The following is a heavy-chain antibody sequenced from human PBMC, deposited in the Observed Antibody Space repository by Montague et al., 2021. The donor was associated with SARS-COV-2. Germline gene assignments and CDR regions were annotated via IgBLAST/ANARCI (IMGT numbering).Heavy chain of an antibody. V-gene: IGHV4-59*06. CDR3: ARVRVTMIVVVDAFDI. CDR2: IYYSGST. J-gene: IGHJ3*02. Sequence: SETLSLTCTVSGGSISSYYWSWIRQPPGKGLEWIGYIYYSGSTYYNPSLKSRVTISVDTSENQFSLKLSSVTAADTAVYYCARVRVTMIVVVDAFDIWGQGTMVTVSS. CDR1: GGSISSYY. D-gene: IGHD3-22*01.